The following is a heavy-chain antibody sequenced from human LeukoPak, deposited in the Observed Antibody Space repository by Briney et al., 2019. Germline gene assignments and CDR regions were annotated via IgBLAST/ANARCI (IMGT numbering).Heavy chain of an antibody. CDR1: GGPISSFY. Sequence: KPSETLSLTCTVSGGPISSFYWSWIRQPPGKGLEWIGYIYYSGSTNYNPSLKSRVTISVDTSKNQFSLKLSSVTAADTAVYYCARHGTSGTNLNWFDPWGQGTLVTVSS. V-gene: IGHV4-59*01. CDR2: IYYSGST. J-gene: IGHJ5*02. D-gene: IGHD1-1*01. CDR3: ARHGTSGTNLNWFDP.